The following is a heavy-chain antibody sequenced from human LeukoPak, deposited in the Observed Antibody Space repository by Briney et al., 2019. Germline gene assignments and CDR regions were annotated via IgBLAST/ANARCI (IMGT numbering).Heavy chain of an antibody. J-gene: IGHJ4*02. CDR2: IYYSGNT. V-gene: IGHV4-39*01. CDR3: ARQTGSGLFILP. D-gene: IGHD3/OR15-3a*01. Sequence: SETLSLTCTVSGVSISSSNSYWGWIRQPPGKGLEWIGSIYYSGNTYHNASLKSQVSISIDTSKNQFSLKLTSVTAADTAVYYCARQTGSGLFILPGGQGTLVTVSS. CDR1: GVSISSSNSY.